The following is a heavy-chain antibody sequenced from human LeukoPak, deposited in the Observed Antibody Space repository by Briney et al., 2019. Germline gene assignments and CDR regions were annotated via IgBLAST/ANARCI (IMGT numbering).Heavy chain of an antibody. Sequence: GSLRLSCAASGFTFSSYGMHWVRQAPGKGLEWVAVISYDGSNKYYADSVKGRFTISRDNSKNTLYLQMNSLRAEDTAVYYCAKDRKRAVAGTQVVLDYWGQGTLVTVSS. CDR3: AKDRKRAVAGTQVVLDY. V-gene: IGHV3-30*18. J-gene: IGHJ4*02. CDR1: GFTFSSYG. D-gene: IGHD6-19*01. CDR2: ISYDGSNK.